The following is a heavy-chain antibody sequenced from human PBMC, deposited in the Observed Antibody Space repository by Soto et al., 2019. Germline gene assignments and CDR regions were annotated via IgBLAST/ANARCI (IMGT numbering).Heavy chain of an antibody. CDR3: AQVPRYTVTPPDDY. CDR2: ISYDGTNK. V-gene: IGHV3-30*18. CDR1: GFTFGSYG. Sequence: GGSLRLSCVASGFTFGSYGMHWVRQAPGKGLEWVAVISYDGTNKYYTDSVKGRFTISRDNSKKTLWLQMNSLRAEDTAVYYCAQVPRYTVTPPDDYWGQGTLVTV. D-gene: IGHD4-17*01. J-gene: IGHJ4*02.